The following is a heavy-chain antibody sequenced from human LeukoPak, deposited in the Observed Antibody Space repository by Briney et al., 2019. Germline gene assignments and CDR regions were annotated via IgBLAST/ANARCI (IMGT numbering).Heavy chain of an antibody. D-gene: IGHD3-10*01. Sequence: ASVKVSCKASGYTFTSYYMHWVRQAPGQGLEWMGKINPSGDSTSYAQKFQGRVTMTTDTSTSTVYMELSSLRSEDTAVYYCARTPSDSGLSYWGQGTLVTVSS. CDR2: INPSGDST. CDR3: ARTPSDSGLSY. CDR1: GYTFTSYY. V-gene: IGHV1-46*01. J-gene: IGHJ4*02.